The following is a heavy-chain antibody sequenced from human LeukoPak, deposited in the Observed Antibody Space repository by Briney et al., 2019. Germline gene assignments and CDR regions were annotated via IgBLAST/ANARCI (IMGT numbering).Heavy chain of an antibody. J-gene: IGHJ5*02. CDR3: ARVRYRSSWYPGWFDP. V-gene: IGHV4-59*01. CDR2: IYYSGST. CDR1: GGSISSYY. D-gene: IGHD6-13*01. Sequence: KTSETLSLTCTVSGGSISSYYWSWIRQPPGKGLEWIGYIYYSGSTNYNPSLKSRVTISVDTSKNQFSLKLSSVTAADTAVYYCARVRYRSSWYPGWFDPWGQGTLVTVSS.